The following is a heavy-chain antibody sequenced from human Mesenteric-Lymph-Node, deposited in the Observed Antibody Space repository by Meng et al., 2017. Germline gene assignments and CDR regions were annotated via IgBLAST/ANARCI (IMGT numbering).Heavy chain of an antibody. D-gene: IGHD3-22*01. CDR3: ARNGKTDGHGYVDPFDY. Sequence: SETLSLTCTVSGGSISSYYWSWMRQAAGKGLEWIGRVYLRGRTDYNPSLKSRVTMSVDTSKNQVSLRLTSVTAADTAMYYCARNGKTDGHGYVDPFDYWGQGTLVTVSS. V-gene: IGHV4-4*07. J-gene: IGHJ4*02. CDR2: VYLRGRT. CDR1: GGSISSYY.